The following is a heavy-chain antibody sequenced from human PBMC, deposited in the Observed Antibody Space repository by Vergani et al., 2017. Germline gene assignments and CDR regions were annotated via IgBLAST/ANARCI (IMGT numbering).Heavy chain of an antibody. Sequence: EVQLVESGGGLVQPGRSLRLSCAASGFTFDDYAMHWVRQAPGKGLEWVSGISWNSGSIGYADSVKGRFTISRDNAKNSLYLQMNSLRAEDTAVYYCSGGGATTYYYGMDVWGQGTTVTVSS. V-gene: IGHV3-9*01. CDR2: ISWNSGSI. J-gene: IGHJ6*02. D-gene: IGHD1-26*01. CDR3: SGGGATTYYYGMDV. CDR1: GFTFDDYA.